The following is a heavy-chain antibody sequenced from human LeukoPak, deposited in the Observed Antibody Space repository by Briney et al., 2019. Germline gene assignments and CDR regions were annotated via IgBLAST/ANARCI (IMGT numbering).Heavy chain of an antibody. Sequence: GGSLRLSCAASGFTFSSYSMNWVRQAPGKGLEWVSSISSSSSYIYYADSVKGRFTISRDNAKNSLYLQMNSLRAGDTAVYYCARDYGSSGGFGYWGQGTLVTVSP. V-gene: IGHV3-21*01. D-gene: IGHD6-6*01. CDR1: GFTFSSYS. J-gene: IGHJ4*02. CDR2: ISSSSSYI. CDR3: ARDYGSSGGFGY.